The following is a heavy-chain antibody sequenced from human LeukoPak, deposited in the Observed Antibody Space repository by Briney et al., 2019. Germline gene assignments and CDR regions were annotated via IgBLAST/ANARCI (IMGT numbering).Heavy chain of an antibody. CDR3: TTRDYSSSWYPRVGYMDV. J-gene: IGHJ6*03. V-gene: IGHV3-15*01. Sequence: GGSLRLSCAASGFTFSNAWMSWVRQAPGKGLEWVGRIKSKTDGGTTDYAAPVKGRFTISRDDSKNTLYLQMNSLKTEDTAVYYCTTRDYSSSWYPRVGYMDVWGKGTTVTISS. CDR1: GFTFSNAW. CDR2: IKSKTDGGTT. D-gene: IGHD6-13*01.